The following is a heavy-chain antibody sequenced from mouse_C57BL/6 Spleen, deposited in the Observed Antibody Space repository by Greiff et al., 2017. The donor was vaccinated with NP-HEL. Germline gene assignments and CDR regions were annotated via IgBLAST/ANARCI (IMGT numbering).Heavy chain of an antibody. V-gene: IGHV1-15*01. CDR3: TKAADY. J-gene: IGHJ2*01. Sequence: QVQLQQSGAELVRPGASVTLSCKASGYTFTDYEMHWVKQTPVHGLEWIGAIDPETGGTAYNQKFKGKAILTADKSSSTAYMELLSLTSEDSAVYYCTKAADYWGQGTTLTVSS. CDR2: IDPETGGT. CDR1: GYTFTDYE.